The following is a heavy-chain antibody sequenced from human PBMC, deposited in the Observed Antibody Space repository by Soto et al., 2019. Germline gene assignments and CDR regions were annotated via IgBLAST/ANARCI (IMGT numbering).Heavy chain of an antibody. CDR2: INPSGGST. J-gene: IGHJ4*02. D-gene: IGHD4-4*01. V-gene: IGHV1-46*01. Sequence: QVKLVQSGAEVKKPGASVKVSCKASGYTFSTYYMHWVRQAPGQGYEWMGIINPSGGSTTYAQKFTGRVAMTRDTSTTTVYMKLSSLKSEDTAVYYCARYDYNGYYFACWGQGTLVTVSS. CDR3: ARYDYNGYYFAC. CDR1: GYTFSTYY.